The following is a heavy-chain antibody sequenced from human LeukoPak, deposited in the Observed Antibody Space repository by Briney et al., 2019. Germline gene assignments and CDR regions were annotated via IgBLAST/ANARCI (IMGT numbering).Heavy chain of an antibody. CDR3: ARSGCSAGTCYSQTVKFDY. Sequence: GASVKVSCKASGYSFTNFGITWVRQAPGQGLEWMGWISAYNGNTDYAENFQGRVTVTADTSTSTAYMELRGLRPDDTAVYYCARSGCSAGTCYSQTVKFDYWGQGTLVTVSS. CDR2: ISAYNGNT. V-gene: IGHV1-18*01. CDR1: GYSFTNFG. J-gene: IGHJ4*02. D-gene: IGHD2-15*01.